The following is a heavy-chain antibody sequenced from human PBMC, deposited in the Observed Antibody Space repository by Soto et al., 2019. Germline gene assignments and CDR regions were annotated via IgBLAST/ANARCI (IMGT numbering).Heavy chain of an antibody. D-gene: IGHD3-16*01. V-gene: IGHV5-51*01. CDR1: GYSFTTHW. Sequence: GESLKISCKGSGYSFTTHWIAWVRQMPGKGLEWMGIIYPGDPDTKYSPSFQGRFTISRDNSKNTLYLQMNSLRADDTAVYHCAKAHDYNYGGSGGQNDFRGRGTLVTVSS. CDR2: IYPGDPDT. CDR3: AKAHDYNYGGSGGQNDF. J-gene: IGHJ4*02.